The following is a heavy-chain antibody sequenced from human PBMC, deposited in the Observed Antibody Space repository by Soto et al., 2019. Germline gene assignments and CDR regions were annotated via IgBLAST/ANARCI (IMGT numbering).Heavy chain of an antibody. Sequence: SLRLSCAASGFPFSSYSMNWVRQAPGKGLEWVSSISSSSSYIYYADSVKGRFTISRDNAKNSLYLQMNSLRAEDTAVYYCARLATVAGTHYYYYGLDVWGQGTTVTVSS. CDR3: ARLATVAGTHYYYYGLDV. CDR2: ISSSSSYI. J-gene: IGHJ6*02. D-gene: IGHD6-19*01. V-gene: IGHV3-21*01. CDR1: GFPFSSYS.